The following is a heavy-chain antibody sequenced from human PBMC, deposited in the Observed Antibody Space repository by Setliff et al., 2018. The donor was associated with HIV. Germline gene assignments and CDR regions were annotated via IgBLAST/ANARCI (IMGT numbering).Heavy chain of an antibody. CDR3: AALAAVFDY. CDR1: GFTFSNYG. J-gene: IGHJ4*02. V-gene: IGHV3-30*02. D-gene: IGHD2-15*01. CDR2: IRYDGSDK. Sequence: GGSLRLSCAASGFTFSNYGMHWVRQAPGKGLEWVAFIRYDGSDKYYAESVKGRFTISRDNSKNTLYLQMNTLSPGATAVYYCAALAAVFDYWGQGTVVTVSS.